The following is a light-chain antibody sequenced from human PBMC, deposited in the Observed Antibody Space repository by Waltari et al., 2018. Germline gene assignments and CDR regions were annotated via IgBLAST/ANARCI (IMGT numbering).Light chain of an antibody. CDR3: ATWDDSLGGAI. Sequence: QSVLIQPPSVSGTPGQRVTISCSGANSNIGSNYGYCVAHLPGAAPNLLVFRNDQRPSRVPGRFAGSTSCTSASLAIRGLQSEDEADFSCATWDDSLGGAIFGPGTTVTVL. CDR1: NSNIGSNY. J-gene: IGLJ1*01. V-gene: IGLV1-47*01. CDR2: RND.